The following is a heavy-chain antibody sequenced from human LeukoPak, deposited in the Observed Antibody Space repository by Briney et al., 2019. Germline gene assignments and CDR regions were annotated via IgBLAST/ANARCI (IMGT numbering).Heavy chain of an antibody. V-gene: IGHV3-33*06. Sequence: GGSLRLSCTTSGFTFSHYAMHWVRQAPGKGLEWVAVIWNDGSDKYYGDSVKGRFTISRDNSKKTVYLQLSSLRVEDTAVYYCAKDAERGFDFSNSLQSWGQGNLVTVSS. D-gene: IGHD4-11*01. CDR3: AKDAERGFDFSNSLQS. J-gene: IGHJ4*02. CDR1: GFTFSHYA. CDR2: IWNDGSDK.